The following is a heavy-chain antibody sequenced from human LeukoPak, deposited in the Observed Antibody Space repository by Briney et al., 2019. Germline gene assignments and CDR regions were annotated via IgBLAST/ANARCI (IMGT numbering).Heavy chain of an antibody. V-gene: IGHV1-2*02. CDR3: ARDGVVPAAIPLDY. Sequence: GASVKVSCKASGYTFTGYYMHWVRQAPGQGLEWMGWINPNSGGTNHAQKFQGRVTMTRDTSISTAYMELSRLRSDDTAVYYCARDGVVPAAIPLDYWGQGTLVTVSS. CDR1: GYTFTGYY. CDR2: INPNSGGT. D-gene: IGHD2-2*01. J-gene: IGHJ4*02.